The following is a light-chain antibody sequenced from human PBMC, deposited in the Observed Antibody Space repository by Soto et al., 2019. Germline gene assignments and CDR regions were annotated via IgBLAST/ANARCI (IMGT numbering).Light chain of an antibody. Sequence: QSALTQPASVSGSPGQSITISCNGTSSDVGGYKYVSWHQLHPGKAPKLIIYEVSNRPSGVSNRFSGSKSGNTASLTISGLQAEDEADYYCSSYSRSTAYVFGTGTKVTVL. CDR3: SSYSRSTAYV. J-gene: IGLJ1*01. V-gene: IGLV2-14*01. CDR1: SSDVGGYKY. CDR2: EVS.